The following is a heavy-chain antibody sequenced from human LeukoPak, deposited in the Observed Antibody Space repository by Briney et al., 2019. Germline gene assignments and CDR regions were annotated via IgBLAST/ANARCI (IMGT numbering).Heavy chain of an antibody. CDR3: ARAVLRNWFDP. CDR1: GGSFSGYY. Sequence: SETLSLTCAVYGGSFSGYYWSWIRQPPGKGLEWIGYIYYSGSTNYNPSLKSRVTISVDTSKNQFSLKLSSVTAADTAVYYCARAVLRNWFDPWGQGTLVTVSS. J-gene: IGHJ5*02. V-gene: IGHV4-59*08. CDR2: IYYSGST. D-gene: IGHD4/OR15-4a*01.